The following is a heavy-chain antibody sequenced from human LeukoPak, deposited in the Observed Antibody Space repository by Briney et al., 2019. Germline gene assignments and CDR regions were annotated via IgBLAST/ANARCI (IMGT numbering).Heavy chain of an antibody. CDR3: AKARYNWNHYYYGMDV. D-gene: IGHD1-20*01. Sequence: GGSLRLSCAASGFTFSSYAMSWVRQAPGKGLEWVSAISGSGGSTYYADSVKGRFTISRDNSKNTLYLQMNGLRAEDTAVYYCAKARYNWNHYYYGMDVWGQGTTVTVSS. J-gene: IGHJ6*02. CDR2: ISGSGGST. CDR1: GFTFSSYA. V-gene: IGHV3-23*01.